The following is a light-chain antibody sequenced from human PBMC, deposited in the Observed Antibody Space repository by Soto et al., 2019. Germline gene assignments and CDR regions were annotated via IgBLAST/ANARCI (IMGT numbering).Light chain of an antibody. CDR1: QSIHTS. J-gene: IGKJ5*01. Sequence: VLTQSPATLSLSPGERATLSCRASQSIHTSLAWYQQKPGQPPRLVVYDSTLRANGVPDRFGGSRSGTEFTLTIHNLEPEDFAVYYCQQRNVWPPITFGQGTRLEIK. CDR3: QQRNVWPPIT. CDR2: DST. V-gene: IGKV3-11*01.